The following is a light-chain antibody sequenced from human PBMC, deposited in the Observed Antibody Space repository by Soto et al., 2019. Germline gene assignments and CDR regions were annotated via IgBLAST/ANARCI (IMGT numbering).Light chain of an antibody. V-gene: IGLV2-14*01. CDR1: SSDVGGYNY. CDR2: EVS. CDR3: SPYTSSSPYL. J-gene: IGLJ1*01. Sequence: QSALTQPASVSGSPGQSITISCTGTSSDVGGYNYVSWYQQHPGKAPKLMIYEVSNRPSGVPNRFSGSKSGNTASLTISGLHAEDEDDYYCSPYTSSSPYLFGTRTKVTVL.